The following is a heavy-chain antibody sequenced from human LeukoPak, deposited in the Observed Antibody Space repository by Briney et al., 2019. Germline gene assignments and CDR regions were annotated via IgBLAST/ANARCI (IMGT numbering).Heavy chain of an antibody. D-gene: IGHD3-10*01. CDR2: ISYSGST. Sequence: SETLSLTCTVSDGSINSYYWSWIRQPPGKGLEYISYSGSTNYNPSLKSRVTISVDTSKNQFSLKLSSVTAADTAVYYCARAPRGYYGSGSSSISYYYYYYMDVWGKGTTVTVSS. CDR1: DGSINSYY. CDR3: ARAPRGYYGSGSSSISYYYYYYMDV. V-gene: IGHV4-59*01. J-gene: IGHJ6*03.